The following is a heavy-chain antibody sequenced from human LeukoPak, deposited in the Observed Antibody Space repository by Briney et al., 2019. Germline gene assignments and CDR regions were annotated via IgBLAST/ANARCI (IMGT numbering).Heavy chain of an antibody. CDR1: GFTFSSYW. V-gene: IGHV3-74*01. J-gene: IGHJ4*02. Sequence: PGGSLRLSCAASGFTFSSYWMHWVRQAPGKGLVWVSRINSDGSSTSYADSVKGRFTISRDNAKYTLYLQMNSLRAEDTAVYYCASRVMGSGWYRVAYWGQGTLVTVSS. CDR2: INSDGSST. CDR3: ASRVMGSGWYRVAY. D-gene: IGHD6-19*01.